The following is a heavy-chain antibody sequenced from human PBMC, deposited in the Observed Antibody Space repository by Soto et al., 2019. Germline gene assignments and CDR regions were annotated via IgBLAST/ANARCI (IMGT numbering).Heavy chain of an antibody. CDR1: GYSFTNNW. V-gene: IGHV5-51*01. CDR2: IYPGDSDT. Sequence: GESLKISCKGSGYSFTNNWIGWVRQMPGKGLEWMGIIYPGDSDTRYSPSFQGQVTISADKSISTAYLQWSSLKASDTAIYYCARFSMTTVTPFDWGQGTLVTVSS. J-gene: IGHJ4*02. D-gene: IGHD4-17*01. CDR3: ARFSMTTVTPFD.